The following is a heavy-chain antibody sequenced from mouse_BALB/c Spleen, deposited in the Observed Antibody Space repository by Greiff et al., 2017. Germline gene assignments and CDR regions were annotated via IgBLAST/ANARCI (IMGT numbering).Heavy chain of an antibody. V-gene: IGHV1-9*01. CDR1: GYTFSSYW. Sequence: QVQLQQSGAELMKPGASVKISCKATGYTFSSYWIEWVKQRPGHGLEWIGEILPGSGSTNYNEKFKGKATFTADTSSNTAYMRLSSLTSEDSAVYYCARGEGESYAMDYWGQGTSVTVSS. CDR3: ARGEGESYAMDY. CDR2: ILPGSGST. J-gene: IGHJ4*01.